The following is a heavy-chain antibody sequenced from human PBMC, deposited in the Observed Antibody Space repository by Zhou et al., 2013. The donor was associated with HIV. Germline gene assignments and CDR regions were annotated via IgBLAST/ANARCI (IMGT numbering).Heavy chain of an antibody. CDR2: IIPIFGTA. CDR1: GGTFNTYS. CDR3: ARDRGLSYGYDY. Sequence: QVHLVQSGAEMKKPGSSVKVSCKASGGTFNTYSINWVRQAPGQGLEWMGGIIPIFGTAKLRTEVPGQGHHYQGHLHNAQPTLELSSLRSDDTAVYYCARDRGLSYGYDYWGQGTLVTVSS. J-gene: IGHJ4*02. D-gene: IGHD5-18*01. V-gene: IGHV1-69*05.